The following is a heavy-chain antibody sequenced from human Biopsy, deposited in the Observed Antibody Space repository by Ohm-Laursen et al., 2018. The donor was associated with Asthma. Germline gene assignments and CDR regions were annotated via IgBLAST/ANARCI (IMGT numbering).Heavy chain of an antibody. Sequence: SLRLSCAASGFKFDDNAMHWIRQAPGKGLEWVSGISWNSARIGYADSVKGRFTISRDNAKNSLYLQMQSLRPEDTAFYYCAKSADYYDSTDYLDFWGRGTLVTVSS. V-gene: IGHV3-9*01. CDR3: AKSADYYDSTDYLDF. CDR2: ISWNSARI. J-gene: IGHJ4*01. CDR1: GFKFDDNA. D-gene: IGHD3-22*01.